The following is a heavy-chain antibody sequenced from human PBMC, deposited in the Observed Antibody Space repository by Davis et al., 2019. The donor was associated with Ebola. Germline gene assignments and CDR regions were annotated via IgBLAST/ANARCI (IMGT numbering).Heavy chain of an antibody. V-gene: IGHV5-51*01. Sequence: GESLKISCQASGYTFTSYWIGWVRQMPGKGLEWMGLIYPSDSDTVYSPSFQGQVNISVDKSISTAYLQWSSLKASDTATYYCARAPYYYDVSGFYVDYWGQGTLVTVSS. CDR1: GYTFTSYW. CDR2: IYPSDSDT. D-gene: IGHD3-22*01. J-gene: IGHJ4*02. CDR3: ARAPYYYDVSGFYVDY.